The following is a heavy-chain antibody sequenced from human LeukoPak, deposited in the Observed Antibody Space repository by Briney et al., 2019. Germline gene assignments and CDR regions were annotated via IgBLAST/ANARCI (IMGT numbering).Heavy chain of an antibody. J-gene: IGHJ3*02. Sequence: SVKVSCKASGGTFNNYAINWVRQAPGQGLEWMGRIIPILGITNYAQRFQGRVTITADKSTSTAYMELSSLRSEDTAVYSCASFYYDSSGYDAFDIWGQGTMVTVSS. CDR1: GGTFNNYA. CDR3: ASFYYDSSGYDAFDI. CDR2: IIPILGIT. V-gene: IGHV1-69*04. D-gene: IGHD3-22*01.